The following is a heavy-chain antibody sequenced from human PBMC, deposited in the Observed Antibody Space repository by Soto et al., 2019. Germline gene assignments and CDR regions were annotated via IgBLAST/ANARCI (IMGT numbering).Heavy chain of an antibody. J-gene: IGHJ4*02. CDR2: INAGNGNT. Sequence: ASVKVSCKASGYTFTSYAMHWVRQAPGQRLEWMGWINAGNGNTKYSQKFQGRVTITRDTSASTAYMELSSLRSEDTAVYYCGRGGSYYDSSGSLDYWGQGTLVTVSS. D-gene: IGHD3-22*01. CDR3: GRGGSYYDSSGSLDY. V-gene: IGHV1-3*01. CDR1: GYTFTSYA.